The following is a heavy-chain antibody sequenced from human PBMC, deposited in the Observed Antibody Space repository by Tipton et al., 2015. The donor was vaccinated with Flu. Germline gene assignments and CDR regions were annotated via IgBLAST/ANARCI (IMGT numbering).Heavy chain of an antibody. CDR1: GFTFSRYA. CDR2: VSGGGGTR. CDR3: ARGPLPDSNWYNGMDV. Sequence: SLRLSCAASGFTFSRYAMSWVRQAPGKGLEWVSAVSGGGGTRYFADSVKGRFTISRENGKNSLYLQMNSLGAGDTAVYFCARGPLPDSNWYNGMDVWGQGTTVTVSS. D-gene: IGHD6-13*01. V-gene: IGHV3-23*01. J-gene: IGHJ6*02.